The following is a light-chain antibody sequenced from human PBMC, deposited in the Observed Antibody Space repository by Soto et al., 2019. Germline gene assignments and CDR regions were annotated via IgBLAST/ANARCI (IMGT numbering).Light chain of an antibody. CDR3: QRYNSHWT. CDR2: DAY. V-gene: IGKV1-5*01. J-gene: IGKJ1*01. Sequence: DVQMTHSPSSLSASVVGRVTITWRASQSISSYLNWYQQKPGKAPXXLIYDAYSLESGVPSRFSGIGSGTEFTLPISSMTPDYFATDYCQRYNSHWTFGQGTKVDIK. CDR1: QSISSY.